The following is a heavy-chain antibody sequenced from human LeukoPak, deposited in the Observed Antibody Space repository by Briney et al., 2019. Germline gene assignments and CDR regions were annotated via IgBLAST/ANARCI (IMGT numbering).Heavy chain of an antibody. Sequence: GGSLRLSCAASGFTFSSYTMNWVRQPPGKGLEWVSNIGTSSTTIYYADSVKGRFTISRDNSKNTLYLQMNSLRAEDTAVYYCAKDRAVGATSRDAFDIWGQGTMVTVSS. CDR1: GFTFSSYT. CDR2: IGTSSTTI. D-gene: IGHD1-26*01. V-gene: IGHV3-48*01. CDR3: AKDRAVGATSRDAFDI. J-gene: IGHJ3*02.